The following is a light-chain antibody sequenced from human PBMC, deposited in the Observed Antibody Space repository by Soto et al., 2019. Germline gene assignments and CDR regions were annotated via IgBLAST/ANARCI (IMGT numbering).Light chain of an antibody. CDR1: SSNIGSNT. CDR3: AAWDDSLKGPV. J-gene: IGLJ2*01. V-gene: IGLV1-44*01. CDR2: YND. Sequence: QSVLTQPPSASGTPGQRVIISCSGSSSNIGSNTVNWYQQLPGTAPKLLIYYNDQRPSGVPGRFSGSKSGTSASLAISGRQSDDEADYYCAAWDDSLKGPVFGAGTKLTVL.